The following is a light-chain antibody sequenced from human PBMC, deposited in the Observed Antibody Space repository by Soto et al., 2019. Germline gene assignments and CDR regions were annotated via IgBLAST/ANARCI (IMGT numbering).Light chain of an antibody. CDR3: CSYAGSQTWV. J-gene: IGLJ3*02. V-gene: IGLV2-14*01. Sequence: QSVLTQPASVSGSPGQSITISCTGSSSDVGGYNYVSWYQQHPGKAPKLMIYEVSNRPSGISNRFSGSKSGNTASLTISGLQAEDEADYYCCSYAGSQTWVFGGGTKVTVL. CDR2: EVS. CDR1: SSDVGGYNY.